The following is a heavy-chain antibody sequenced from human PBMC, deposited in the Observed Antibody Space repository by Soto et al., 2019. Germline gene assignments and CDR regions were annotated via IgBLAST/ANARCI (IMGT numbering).Heavy chain of an antibody. J-gene: IGHJ4*02. V-gene: IGHV3-23*01. D-gene: IGHD6-13*01. Sequence: VQLLESGGGLVPPGGSLRLSCAASGSTFSSYAMSWVRQSPGKGLEWASAISGSGGSTYYADSVKGRFTISRDNSKNTLYLQMNSLRAEDTAVYYCANLVAEGYSSSWYESPWTDYWGQGTLVTVSS. CDR3: ANLVAEGYSSSWYESPWTDY. CDR2: ISGSGGST. CDR1: GSTFSSYA.